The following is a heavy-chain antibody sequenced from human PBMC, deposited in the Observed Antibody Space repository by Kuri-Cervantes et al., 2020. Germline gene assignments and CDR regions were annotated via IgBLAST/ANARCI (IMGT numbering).Heavy chain of an antibody. V-gene: IGHV4-61*01. CDR2: IYYSGST. Sequence: SETLSLTCAVSDYSISSGYYWCWIRQPPGKGLEWIGYIYYSGSTNYNPSPNSQVTISVDTSKNQYSLKLRSVTATDVAVYYCARDKYFDYWGQGTLVTVSS. CDR1: DYSISSGYY. CDR3: ARDKYFDY. J-gene: IGHJ4*02.